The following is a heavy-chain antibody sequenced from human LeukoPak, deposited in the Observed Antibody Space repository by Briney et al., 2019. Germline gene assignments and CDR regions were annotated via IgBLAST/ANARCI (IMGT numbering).Heavy chain of an antibody. CDR2: INPNSGDT. J-gene: IGHJ6*03. Sequence: ASVKVSCKASGYTFTSYGISWVRQAPGQGLEWMGWINPNSGDTNYAQKFQGRVTMTRDTSISTAYMELSRLRSDDTAVYYCARVWVVTAVMDVWGKGTTVTVSS. D-gene: IGHD2-21*02. CDR3: ARVWVVTAVMDV. CDR1: GYTFTSYG. V-gene: IGHV1-2*02.